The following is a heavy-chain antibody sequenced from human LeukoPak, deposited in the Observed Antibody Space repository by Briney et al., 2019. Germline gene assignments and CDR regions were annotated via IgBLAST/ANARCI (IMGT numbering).Heavy chain of an antibody. J-gene: IGHJ4*02. V-gene: IGHV3-30*18. CDR2: ISYDGSNK. Sequence: GGSLRLSCAASGFTFSSYSMNWVRQAPGKGLEWVAVISYDGSNKYYADSVKGRFTISRDNSKNTLYLQMNSLRAEDTAVYYCAKGYCGGDCYPYYFDYWGQGTLVTVSS. CDR1: GFTFSSYS. D-gene: IGHD2-21*02. CDR3: AKGYCGGDCYPYYFDY.